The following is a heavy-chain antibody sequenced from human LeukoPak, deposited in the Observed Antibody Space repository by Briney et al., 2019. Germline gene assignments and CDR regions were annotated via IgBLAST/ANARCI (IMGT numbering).Heavy chain of an antibody. D-gene: IGHD6-13*01. CDR3: TRDEAAATN. V-gene: IGHV3-7*01. CDR1: GFTFSSYW. J-gene: IGHJ4*02. CDR2: IKQDGGEI. Sequence: GGSLRLSCAGSGFTFSSYWMSWVRQAPGKGAEWVANIKQDGGEIHYLDSVKGRFTISRDNARSSLYLKMNSLRAEDTAVYYCTRDEAAATNWGQGTLVTVSS.